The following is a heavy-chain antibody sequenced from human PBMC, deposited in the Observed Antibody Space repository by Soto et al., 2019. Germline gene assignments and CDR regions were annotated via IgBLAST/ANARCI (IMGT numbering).Heavy chain of an antibody. CDR2: ISGSGTNT. J-gene: IGHJ4*02. D-gene: IGHD1-26*01. CDR3: AIRKTGSSFAY. CDR1: GCTFIAYA. V-gene: IGHV3-23*01. Sequence: PAGCLGLTSAASGCTFIAYARSWIRKAPGKGLEWVSGISGSGTNTYYTDSVEGRFTISRDNPKNTLYLQMNSLRAEDTALYFCAIRKTGSSFAYRGRGTLVPVSS.